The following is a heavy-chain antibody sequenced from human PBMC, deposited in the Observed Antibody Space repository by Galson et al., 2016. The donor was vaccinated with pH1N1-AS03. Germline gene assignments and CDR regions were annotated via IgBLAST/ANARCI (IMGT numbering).Heavy chain of an antibody. D-gene: IGHD3-22*01. CDR3: AREASSGYYYVHADL. CDR1: GFTFSSYS. CDR2: IRTTGTLV. Sequence: LRLSCAASGFTFSSYSFNWVRQAPGQGLEWISYIRTTGTLVYYADSVKGRFTISSDNAKSSLYLQMSSLRAEDTAVYYCAREASSGYYYVHADLWGQGTLVTVSS. V-gene: IGHV3-48*01. J-gene: IGHJ5*02.